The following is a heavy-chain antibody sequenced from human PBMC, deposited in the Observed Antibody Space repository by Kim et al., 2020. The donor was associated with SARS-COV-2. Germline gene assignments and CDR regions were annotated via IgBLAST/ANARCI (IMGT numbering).Heavy chain of an antibody. CDR1: GFTFSSYA. Sequence: GGSLRLSCAASGFTFSSYAMSWVLQAPGKGLEWVSAISGSGGSTYYADSVKGRFTISRDNSKNPLYLQMNSLRAEDTAVYYCAKDRGYYGSGSSFDPWGQGTLGTVSS. J-gene: IGHJ5*02. CDR2: ISGSGGST. D-gene: IGHD3-10*01. V-gene: IGHV3-23*01. CDR3: AKDRGYYGSGSSFDP.